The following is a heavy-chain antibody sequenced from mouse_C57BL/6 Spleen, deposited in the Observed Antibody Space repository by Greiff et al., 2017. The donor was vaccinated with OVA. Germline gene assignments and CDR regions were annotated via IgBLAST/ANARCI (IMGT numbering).Heavy chain of an antibody. CDR1: GYTFTSYG. CDR2: IYPRSGNT. CDR3: AREGTVVATGFDY. Sequence: QVQLKESGAELARPGASVKLSCKASGYTFTSYGISWVKQRTGQGLEWIGEIYPRSGNTYYNEKFKGKATLTADKSSSTAYMELRSLTSEDSAVYFCAREGTVVATGFDYWGQGTTLTVSS. D-gene: IGHD1-1*01. V-gene: IGHV1-81*01. J-gene: IGHJ2*01.